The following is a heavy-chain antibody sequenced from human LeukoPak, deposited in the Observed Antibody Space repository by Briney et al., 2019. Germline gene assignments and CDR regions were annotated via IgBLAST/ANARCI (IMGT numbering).Heavy chain of an antibody. D-gene: IGHD1-14*01. CDR2: IKQDGSEK. CDR3: ARELVITTTRFDY. J-gene: IGHJ4*02. CDR1: GFTFSSYW. Sequence: GGSLRLSCAASGFTFSSYWMSWVRQAPGKGLEWVANIKQDGSEKYYVDSVKGRFTISRDNAKNSLYLQMNSLRAEDTAVYYCARELVITTTRFDYWGQGTLVTVSS. V-gene: IGHV3-7*01.